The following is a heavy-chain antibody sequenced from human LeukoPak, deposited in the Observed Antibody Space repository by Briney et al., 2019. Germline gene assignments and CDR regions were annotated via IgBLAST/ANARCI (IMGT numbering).Heavy chain of an antibody. Sequence: PGGSLRLSCAGSGFSFSSYGMHWVRQAPGKGLEWMAFIRSDGSNKYYADSVKGRFTISRDNSKNTLYLQMNSLRAEDTAVYYCAKGGESLLRYFDWLLYPLDYWGQGTLVTVSS. CDR3: AKGGESLLRYFDWLLYPLDY. CDR2: IRSDGSNK. J-gene: IGHJ4*02. CDR1: GFSFSSYG. D-gene: IGHD3-9*01. V-gene: IGHV3-30*02.